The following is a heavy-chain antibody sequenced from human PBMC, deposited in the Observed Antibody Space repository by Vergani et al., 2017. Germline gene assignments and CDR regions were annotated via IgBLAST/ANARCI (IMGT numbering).Heavy chain of an antibody. D-gene: IGHD2-2*01. J-gene: IGHJ5*02. V-gene: IGHV1-24*01. CDR3: ARDSRYCSSTSCYVGRDWFDP. CDR2: FDPEDGET. Sequence: QVQLLQSGAEVKKPGASVKVSCKVSGYTLTELSMHWVRQAPGKGLEWMGGFDPEDGETIYAQKFQGRVTMTRDTSTSTVYMELSSLRSEDTAVYYCARDSRYCSSTSCYVGRDWFDPWGQGTLVTVSS. CDR1: GYTLTELS.